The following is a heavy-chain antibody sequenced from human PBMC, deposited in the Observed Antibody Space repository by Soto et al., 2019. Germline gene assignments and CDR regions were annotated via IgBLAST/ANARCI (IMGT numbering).Heavy chain of an antibody. D-gene: IGHD2-15*01. Sequence: SETLSLTCAVYGGSFSGYYWSWIRQPPGKGLEWIGEINHSGSTNYNPSLKSRVTISVDTSKNQFSLKLSSVTAADTAVYYCARDPICSGGSCYTWFDPWGQGTLVTVSS. V-gene: IGHV4-34*01. CDR1: GGSFSGYY. CDR3: ARDPICSGGSCYTWFDP. CDR2: INHSGST. J-gene: IGHJ5*02.